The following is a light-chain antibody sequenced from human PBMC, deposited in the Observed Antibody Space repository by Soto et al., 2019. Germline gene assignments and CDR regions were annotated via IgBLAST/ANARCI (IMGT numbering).Light chain of an antibody. CDR3: QHYNSYSCT. CDR2: KAS. J-gene: IGKJ1*01. CDR1: QSISSW. Sequence: DIQMTQSPSTLSASVGDRVTITCRASQSISSWLAWYQQKPGKAPKLLIYKASSLESGVPSRFSGSGSGTEFTLTISSLQPDDFATYYCQHYNSYSCTFGHGTEVEIK. V-gene: IGKV1-5*03.